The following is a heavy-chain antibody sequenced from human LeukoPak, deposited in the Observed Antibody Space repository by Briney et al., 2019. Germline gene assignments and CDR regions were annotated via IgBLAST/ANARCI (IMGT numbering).Heavy chain of an antibody. J-gene: IGHJ4*02. CDR1: GFTFSSYW. V-gene: IGHV3-7*01. Sequence: GGSLRLSCAASGFTFSSYWMSWVRQAPGKGLEGVASIKPDGSEKYYVDSVKGRFTISRDSAKNSLYLQMNTLRAEDTAVYYCARDRGSSGWYEFDYWGQGTLVTVSS. CDR3: ARDRGSSGWYEFDY. CDR2: IKPDGSEK. D-gene: IGHD6-19*01.